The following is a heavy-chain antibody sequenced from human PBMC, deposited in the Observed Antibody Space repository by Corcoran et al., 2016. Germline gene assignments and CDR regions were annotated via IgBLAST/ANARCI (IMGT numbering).Heavy chain of an antibody. V-gene: IGHV3-15*01. Sequence: EVQLVESGGGLVKPGGSLRLSCAASGFTFSNAWMSWVRQAPGKGLEWVGRIKSKTDGGTTDYAAPVKGRFTISRDDSKNTLYLQMNSLKTDDTAVYYCPTDCLPKYGYDFWSGYPSYYYYYGRDVWGQGTTVTVSS. D-gene: IGHD3-3*01. CDR1: GFTFSNAW. J-gene: IGHJ6*02. CDR2: IKSKTDGGTT. CDR3: PTDCLPKYGYDFWSGYPSYYYYYGRDV.